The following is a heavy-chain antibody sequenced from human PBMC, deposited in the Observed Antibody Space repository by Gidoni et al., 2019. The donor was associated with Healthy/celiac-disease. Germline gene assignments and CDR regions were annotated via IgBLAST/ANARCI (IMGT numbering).Heavy chain of an antibody. CDR1: DGYISSSNC. CDR3: ARDRVKTYDYIWGSRSDAFDI. V-gene: IGHV4-4*02. CDR2: IYHSGTT. Sequence: QVQLHESGPGLAKPSWTLSLTCAVSDGYISSSNCWSWDRQPPGKGLEWIGEIYHSGTTNYNPSLKSRVTISVDKSKNQFSLKLSSVTAADTAVYYCARDRVKTYDYIWGSRSDAFDIWGQGTMVTVSS. J-gene: IGHJ3*02. D-gene: IGHD3-16*01.